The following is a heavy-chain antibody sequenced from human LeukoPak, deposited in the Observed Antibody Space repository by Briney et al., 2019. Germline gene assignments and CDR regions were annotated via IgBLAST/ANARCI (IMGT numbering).Heavy chain of an antibody. D-gene: IGHD3-16*02. J-gene: IGHJ4*02. CDR2: IIPMFGTA. CDR3: ARESSVWGSYRSFRYFDY. CDR1: GYTFTSNY. V-gene: IGHV1-69*13. Sequence: EASVKVSCKASGYTFTSNYIHWVRQAPGQGLEWMGGIIPMFGTANYEQKCQGRVTITADESTSTAYMELSSLRSEDTAVYYCARESSVWGSYRSFRYFDYWGQGTLVTVSS.